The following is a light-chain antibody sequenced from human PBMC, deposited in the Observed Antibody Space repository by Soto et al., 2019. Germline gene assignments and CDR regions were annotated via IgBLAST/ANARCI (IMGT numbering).Light chain of an antibody. Sequence: DIAMTQSPDSLAVSLGERATINCKSSQSVLYSSNNKNYLAWYQRKPGQPPKLLIYWASTRESGVPDRFSGSGSGTDFTLTINSLQAEDVAVYYCQQYFSTPLTFGGGTKVEIK. CDR1: QSVLYSSNNKNY. V-gene: IGKV4-1*01. J-gene: IGKJ4*01. CDR3: QQYFSTPLT. CDR2: WAS.